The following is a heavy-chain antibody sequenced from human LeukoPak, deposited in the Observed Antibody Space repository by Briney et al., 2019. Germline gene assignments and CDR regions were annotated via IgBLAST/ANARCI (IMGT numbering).Heavy chain of an antibody. D-gene: IGHD3-10*01. V-gene: IGHV4-38-2*02. Sequence: SETLSLTCTVSGYSISSGYYWGWIRQPPGKGLEWIGSIYHSGSTYYNPSLKSRVTISVDTSKNQFSLKLSSVTAADTAVYYCARAGGSGSVTLDYWGQGTLVTVSS. CDR1: GYSISSGYY. CDR3: ARAGGSGSVTLDY. CDR2: IYHSGST. J-gene: IGHJ4*02.